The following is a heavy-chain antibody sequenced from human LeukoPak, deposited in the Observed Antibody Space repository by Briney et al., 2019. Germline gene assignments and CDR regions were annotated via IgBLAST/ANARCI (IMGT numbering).Heavy chain of an antibody. J-gene: IGHJ4*02. Sequence: GGSLRLSCAASGLTFSNFGMHWVRQAPGEGLEWVAFIRYDGDNEDYADSVKGRFTISRDDSKNTLYVQMNSLRAEDTAVYYCAKYRGAATRYYFDYWGQGTLVTVSS. CDR3: AKYRGAATRYYFDY. CDR1: GLTFSNFG. V-gene: IGHV3-30*02. CDR2: IRYDGDNE. D-gene: IGHD6-13*01.